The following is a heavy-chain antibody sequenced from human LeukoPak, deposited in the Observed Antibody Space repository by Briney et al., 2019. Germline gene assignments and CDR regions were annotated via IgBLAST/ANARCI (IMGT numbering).Heavy chain of an antibody. CDR3: ARGQGSSWSVTRPVGC. Sequence: SETLSLTCTVSGGSISSSSYYWGWIRQPPGKGLEWIGSIYYSGSIYYNPSLKSRATISVDTSKNQFSLKLSSVTAADTAVYYCARGQGSSWSVTRPVGCWGQGTLVTVSS. V-gene: IGHV4-39*01. CDR2: IYYSGSI. D-gene: IGHD6-13*01. CDR1: GGSISSSSYY. J-gene: IGHJ4*02.